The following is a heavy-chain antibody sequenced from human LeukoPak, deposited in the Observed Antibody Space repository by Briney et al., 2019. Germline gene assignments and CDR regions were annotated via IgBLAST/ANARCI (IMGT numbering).Heavy chain of an antibody. D-gene: IGHD3-10*01. CDR2: ISSSSSYI. V-gene: IGHV3-21*04. J-gene: IGHJ4*02. CDR1: GFTFSSYN. Sequence: PGGSLRLSCAASGFTFSSYNMNWVRQAPGKGLEWVSSISSSSSYIYYADSVKGRFTISRDSSENTLYLMNSLRVEDTAVYYCARDSSMLRGPLVIYYFDFWGQGTLVTVSS. CDR3: ARDSSMLRGPLVIYYFDF.